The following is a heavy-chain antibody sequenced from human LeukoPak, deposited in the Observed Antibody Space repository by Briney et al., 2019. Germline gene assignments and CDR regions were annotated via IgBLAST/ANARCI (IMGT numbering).Heavy chain of an antibody. CDR3: AREDLDYGGNSKWVY. CDR1: GYTFTSYA. J-gene: IGHJ4*02. CDR2: INAGNGNT. V-gene: IGHV1-3*03. D-gene: IGHD4-23*01. Sequence: ASVKVSCKASGYTFTSYAMHWVRQAPGQRLEWMGWINAGNGNTKYSQEFQGRVTITRDTSASTAYMELSSLRSEDMAVYYCAREDLDYGGNSKWVYWGQGTLVTVSS.